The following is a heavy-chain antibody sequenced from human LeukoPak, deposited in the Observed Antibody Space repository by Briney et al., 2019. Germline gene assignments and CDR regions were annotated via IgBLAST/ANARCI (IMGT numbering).Heavy chain of an antibody. D-gene: IGHD5-24*01. V-gene: IGHV3-66*01. CDR2: IYSGGST. CDR1: GFTFSSYA. J-gene: IGHJ3*02. CDR3: ARAMANDAFDI. Sequence: GGSLRLSCAASGFTFSSYAMSWVRQAPGKGLEWVSVIYSGGSTYYADSVKGRFTISRDNSKNTLYLQMNSLRAEDTAVYYCARAMANDAFDIWGQGTMVTVSS.